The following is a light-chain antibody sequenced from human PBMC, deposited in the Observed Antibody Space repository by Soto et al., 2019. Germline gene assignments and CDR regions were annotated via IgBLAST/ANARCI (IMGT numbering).Light chain of an antibody. Sequence: EIVLTQSPGTLSLSPGETATLSCRARQSISSTYLAWYQKKPGQAPRLLLYGAFNRATGIPDRFSGSGSGTDFTLTISRLEPEDCAFYYCQQYGSSSFAFGPGTKVEIK. CDR1: QSISSTY. CDR3: QQYGSSSFA. CDR2: GAF. V-gene: IGKV3-20*01. J-gene: IGKJ3*01.